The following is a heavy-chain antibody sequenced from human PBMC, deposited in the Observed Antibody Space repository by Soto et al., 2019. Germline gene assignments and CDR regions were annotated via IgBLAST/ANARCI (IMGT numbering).Heavy chain of an antibody. CDR1: GGTFSSYT. CDR2: IIPILGIA. CDR3: ARDLAGYCSGGSCSYYYYYGMDV. D-gene: IGHD2-15*01. Sequence: GASVKVSCKASGGTFSSYTISWVRQAPGQGLEWMGRIIPILGIANYAQKFQGRVTITADKSTSTAYMELSSLRSEDTAVYYCARDLAGYCSGGSCSYYYYYGMDVWGQGTTVTVSS. J-gene: IGHJ6*02. V-gene: IGHV1-69*04.